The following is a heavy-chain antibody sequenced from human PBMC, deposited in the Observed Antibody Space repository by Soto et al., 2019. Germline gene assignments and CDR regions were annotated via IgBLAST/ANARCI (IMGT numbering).Heavy chain of an antibody. Sequence: ASVKVSCKVSGYTLTELSMHWVRQAPGKGLEWMGGFDPEDGETIYAQKFQGRVTMTEDTSTDTAYMELGSLRSEDTAVYYCATTRRGYSYDRFDYWGQGTLVTVSS. CDR3: ATTRRGYSYDRFDY. D-gene: IGHD5-18*01. V-gene: IGHV1-24*01. CDR1: GYTLTELS. J-gene: IGHJ4*02. CDR2: FDPEDGET.